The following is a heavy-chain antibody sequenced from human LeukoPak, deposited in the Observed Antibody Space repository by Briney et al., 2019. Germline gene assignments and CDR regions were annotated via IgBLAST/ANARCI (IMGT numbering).Heavy chain of an antibody. Sequence: ASVTVSFKASVYTFNTYGISWVRQAPGQGLEWMGWIGTENAYTIYAEKFQGRVTLTTDTSTTTVHMELRSLRSDDTAVYYCARDRERGFDYWGQGSLVTVSS. CDR2: IGTENAYT. V-gene: IGHV1-18*01. CDR3: ARDRERGFDY. CDR1: VYTFNTYG. J-gene: IGHJ4*02. D-gene: IGHD5-24*01.